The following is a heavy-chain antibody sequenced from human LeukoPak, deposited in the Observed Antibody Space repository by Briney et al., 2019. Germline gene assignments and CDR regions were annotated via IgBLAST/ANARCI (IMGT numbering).Heavy chain of an antibody. V-gene: IGHV3-23*01. CDR3: AKDRFVATISKIDY. CDR2: ISGSGGST. J-gene: IGHJ4*02. CDR1: GFTVSSNY. D-gene: IGHD5-12*01. Sequence: GGSLRLSCAASGFTVSSNYMSWVRQAPGKGLEWVSAISGSGGSTYYADSVKGRFTISRDNSKNTLYLQMNSLRAEDTAVYYCAKDRFVATISKIDYWGQGTLVTVSS.